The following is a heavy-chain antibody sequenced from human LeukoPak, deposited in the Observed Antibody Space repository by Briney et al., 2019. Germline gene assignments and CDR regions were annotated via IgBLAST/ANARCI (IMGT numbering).Heavy chain of an antibody. J-gene: IGHJ4*02. CDR2: IQQDGSEK. CDR1: GFTFSSYW. CDR3: ARNPPRYFN. V-gene: IGHV3-7*05. D-gene: IGHD1-26*01. Sequence: GGTLRLSRAASGFTFSSYWRSWVRQAPGKGLEWVANIQQDGSEKYYVRSVKGRFTLSSDNAKSSLYLHITSLRAEDTAMYYCARNPPRYFNWGQGTLVTVSS.